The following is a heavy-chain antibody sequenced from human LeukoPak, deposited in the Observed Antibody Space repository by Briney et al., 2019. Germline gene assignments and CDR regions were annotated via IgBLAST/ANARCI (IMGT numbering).Heavy chain of an antibody. J-gene: IGHJ4*02. CDR3: ASTMITFGGVIARFDY. Sequence: PGGSLRLSCAASGFTFSSYAMSWVRQAPGKGLEWVSAISGSGGSTYYADSVKGRFTISRDNSKNTLYLQMSSLRAEDTAVYYCASTMITFGGVIARFDYWGQGTLVTVSS. CDR1: GFTFSSYA. D-gene: IGHD3-16*02. V-gene: IGHV3-23*01. CDR2: ISGSGGST.